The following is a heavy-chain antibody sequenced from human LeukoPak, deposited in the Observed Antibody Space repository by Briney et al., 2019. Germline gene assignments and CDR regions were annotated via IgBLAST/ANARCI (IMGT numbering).Heavy chain of an antibody. J-gene: IGHJ4*02. CDR1: RFSFSTYG. CDR2: IRYDGSNE. V-gene: IGHV3-30*02. D-gene: IGHD3-22*01. CDR3: ARPMNEYDSSGFFHY. Sequence: GGSLRLCCAASRFSFSTYGLHWVRHTPGKGLEWVAFIRYDGSNEYYADSVKGRFTISRDNSKNTLHLQMNSLRVEDTAVYYCARPMNEYDSSGFFHYWGQGTLVTVSS.